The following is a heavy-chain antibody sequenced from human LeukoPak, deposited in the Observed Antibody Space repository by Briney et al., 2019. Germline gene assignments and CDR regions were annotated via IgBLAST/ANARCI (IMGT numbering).Heavy chain of an antibody. CDR2: ISGSGVTT. D-gene: IGHD3-10*01. V-gene: IGHV3-23*01. Sequence: PGGSLRLSCEASGFTFSSYAMSWVRQAPGKGLEWVSGISGSGVTTYYADSVKGRFTISRDNSKNTLYLQMNSLRVEDTAVYYCAKEDMVRGVIGPYYFDYWGQGTLVTVSS. J-gene: IGHJ4*02. CDR3: AKEDMVRGVIGPYYFDY. CDR1: GFTFSSYA.